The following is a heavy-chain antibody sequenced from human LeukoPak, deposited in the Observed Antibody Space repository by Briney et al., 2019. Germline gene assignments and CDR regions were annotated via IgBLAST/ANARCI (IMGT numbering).Heavy chain of an antibody. CDR1: GFVFNTYW. D-gene: IGHD3-22*01. CDR3: VRLRRNNDRSGYYYYYDY. V-gene: IGHV3-21*01. J-gene: IGHJ4*02. Sequence: GGSLRLSCEGSGFVFNTYWMSWVRQAPGKGLEWVSSISVRSNYRYYADSVRGRFTISRDDARDSLFLQMNSLRAEDTAVYFCVRLRRNNDRSGYYYYYDYWGQGTLVTVSS. CDR2: ISVRSNYR.